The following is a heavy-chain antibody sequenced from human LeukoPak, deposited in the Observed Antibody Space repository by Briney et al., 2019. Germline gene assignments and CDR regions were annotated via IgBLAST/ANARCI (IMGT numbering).Heavy chain of an antibody. V-gene: IGHV3-73*01. CDR1: GFTFSGSA. CDR2: IRSKANSYAT. Sequence: GGSLKLSCAASGFTFSGSAMHWVRQASGKGLEWAGRIRSKANSYATAYAASVKGRFTISRDDSKNTAYLQMNSLKTEDTAVYYCTRHLGGLEYCSGGSCDSDGGYWGQGTLVTVSS. D-gene: IGHD2-15*01. J-gene: IGHJ4*02. CDR3: TRHLGGLEYCSGGSCDSDGGY.